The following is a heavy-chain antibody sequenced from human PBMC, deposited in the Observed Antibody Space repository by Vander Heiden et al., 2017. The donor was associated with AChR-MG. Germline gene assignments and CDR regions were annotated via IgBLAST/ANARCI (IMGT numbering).Heavy chain of an antibody. D-gene: IGHD3-16*02. J-gene: IGHJ4*02. Sequence: QVQLQESGPGLVKPSETLSLTCTVSGGPISSYYWSWIRQPPGKGLEWIGYIYYSGSTNYNPSLKSRVTISVDTSKNQFSLKLSSVTAADTAVYYCARTEPYDYVWGSYHAFDYWGQGTLVTVSS. CDR2: IYYSGST. CDR3: ARTEPYDYVWGSYHAFDY. V-gene: IGHV4-59*01. CDR1: GGPISSYY.